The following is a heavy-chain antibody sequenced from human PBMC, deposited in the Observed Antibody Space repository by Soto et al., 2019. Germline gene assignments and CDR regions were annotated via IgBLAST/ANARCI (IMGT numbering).Heavy chain of an antibody. D-gene: IGHD2-21*02. CDR1: GYTLRAFN. CDR2: YDAAKDET. V-gene: IGHV1-24*01. J-gene: IGHJ4*02. CDR3: ATGDQLSAEVTGISFSF. Sequence: ASVKVSCKVTGYTLRAFNLHWVRQPPGKELEWMTCYDAAKDETLYAQTVKGRITVTEDTSAVTAYMGLRGLTFDDSAVYYCATGDQLSAEVTGISFSFWGQGTRVTVSS.